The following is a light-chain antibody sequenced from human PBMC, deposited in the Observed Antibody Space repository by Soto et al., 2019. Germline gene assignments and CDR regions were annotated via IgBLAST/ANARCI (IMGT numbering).Light chain of an antibody. J-gene: IGKJ4*01. CDR1: ESINGW. Sequence: DIQMTQSPSTLSVSVGDRVTITCRASESINGWLAWYQQKPGRAPRILIYDASKFEPGVPSRLSGSGSGAEYTLTISSLQPEDFATYYCQHYSSYPLTFGGGTKVEL. V-gene: IGKV1-5*01. CDR3: QHYSSYPLT. CDR2: DAS.